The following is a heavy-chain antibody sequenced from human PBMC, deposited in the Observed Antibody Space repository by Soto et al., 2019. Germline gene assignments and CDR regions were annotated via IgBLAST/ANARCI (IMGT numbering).Heavy chain of an antibody. CDR1: GGSISSYY. D-gene: IGHD6-13*01. V-gene: IGHV4-59*01. CDR3: ARGRSSSWFDY. J-gene: IGHJ5*01. CDR2: IYYSGST. Sequence: SETLSLTCTVSGGSISSYYWSWIRQPPGKGLEWIGYIYYSGSTNYNPSLKSRVTISVDTSKNQFSLKLSSVTAADTAVYYCARGRSSSWFDYWGQGTLVTVSS.